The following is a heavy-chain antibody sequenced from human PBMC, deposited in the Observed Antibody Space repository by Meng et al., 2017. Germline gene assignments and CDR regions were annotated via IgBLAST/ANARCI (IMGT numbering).Heavy chain of an antibody. D-gene: IGHD6-13*01. CDR2: VDPEDGET. CDR3: ATQYSSSWHSRNNWFDP. CDR1: GYTLTELS. J-gene: IGHJ5*02. V-gene: IGHV1-24*01. Sequence: ASVKVSCKVSGYTLTELSMHWVRQAPGKGLEWMGGVDPEDGETIYAQKFQGRVTMTEDTSTDTAYMELSSLRSEDTAVYYCATQYSSSWHSRNNWFDPWGQGTLVTVSS.